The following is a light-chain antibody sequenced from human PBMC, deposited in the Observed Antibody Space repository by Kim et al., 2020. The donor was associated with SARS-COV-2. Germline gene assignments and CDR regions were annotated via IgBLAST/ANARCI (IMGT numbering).Light chain of an antibody. CDR1: QSVSSSY. CDR2: GAS. CDR3: QQYGSSPLYS. Sequence: PGERATLSCRASQSVSSSYLAWYQQKPGQAPRLLIYGASSRATGIPDRFSGSGSGTDFTLTISRLEPEDCAVYYCQQYGSSPLYSFGQGTKLEI. V-gene: IGKV3-20*01. J-gene: IGKJ2*03.